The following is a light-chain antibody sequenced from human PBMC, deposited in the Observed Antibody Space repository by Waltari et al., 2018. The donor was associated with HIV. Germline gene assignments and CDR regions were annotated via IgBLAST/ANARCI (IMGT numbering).Light chain of an antibody. CDR1: QSVRSY. V-gene: IGKV3-11*01. CDR3: QQRSSWPLT. Sequence: EIVLTQSPATLSLSPGERATLSCCASQSVRSYLAWYQQSPDQAPRLLIYDTSNRATGIPARFSGSGSGTDFTLTISSLEPEDFAVYYCQQRSSWPLTLGQGTNVEFK. J-gene: IGKJ1*01. CDR2: DTS.